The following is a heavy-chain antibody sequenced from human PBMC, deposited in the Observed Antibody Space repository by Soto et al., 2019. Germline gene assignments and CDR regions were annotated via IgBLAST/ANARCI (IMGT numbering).Heavy chain of an antibody. V-gene: IGHV3-9*01. CDR3: AKRSSIEYYFDY. D-gene: IGHD2-2*01. CDR2: ISWNSGSI. CDR1: GFTFDDYA. Sequence: EVQLVESGGGLVQPGRSLRLSCAASGFTFDDYAMHWVRQAPGKGLEWVSGISWNSGSIGYADSVKGRFTISRDNAKNSLYLQMNSLRAEDTALYYCAKRSSIEYYFDYWGQGTLVTVSS. J-gene: IGHJ4*02.